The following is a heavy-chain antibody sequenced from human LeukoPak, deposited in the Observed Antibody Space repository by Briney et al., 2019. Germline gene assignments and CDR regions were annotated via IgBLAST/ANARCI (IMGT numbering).Heavy chain of an antibody. D-gene: IGHD2-15*01. CDR1: GFSFSAYW. J-gene: IGHJ4*02. CDR3: ARFGYVAAVDV. V-gene: IGHV3-7*01. Sequence: GGSLRLSCAASGFSFSAYWMTWVRQAPGTGLEWVANINPAGSETYYVDPVKGRFSISRDNAENLVYLQMNSLRAEDTAVYHCARFGYVAAVDVWGQGTPVTVSS. CDR2: INPAGSET.